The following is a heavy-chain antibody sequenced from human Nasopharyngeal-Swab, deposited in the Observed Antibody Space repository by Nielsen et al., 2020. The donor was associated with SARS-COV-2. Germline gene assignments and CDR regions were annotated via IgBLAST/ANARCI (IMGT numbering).Heavy chain of an antibody. V-gene: IGHV4-59*08. Sequence: SETLSLTCTVSGASITTSYWSWIRQPPGKGLEWIGYIHYSGSTNYNPSLKSRVTISKDTSKNQFSLNLNSVTAADTAVYYCATHPRGQLDPFDYWARDPGPPSPQ. CDR3: ATHPRGQLDPFDY. J-gene: IGHJ4*02. CDR2: IHYSGST. D-gene: IGHD6-13*01. CDR1: GASITTSY.